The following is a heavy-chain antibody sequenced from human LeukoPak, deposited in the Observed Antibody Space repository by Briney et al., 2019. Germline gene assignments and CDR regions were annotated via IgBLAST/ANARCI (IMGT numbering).Heavy chain of an antibody. CDR1: GYTLTELS. CDR2: FDPEDGET. V-gene: IGHV1-24*01. Sequence: ASVKVSCKVSGYTLTELSMHWVRQAPGKGLEWMGGFDPEDGETIYAQKFQGRVTMTEDTSTDTAYMELSSLRSEDTAVYYCARGYCGGDCYKGDAFDIWGQGTMVTVSS. J-gene: IGHJ3*02. CDR3: ARGYCGGDCYKGDAFDI. D-gene: IGHD2-21*02.